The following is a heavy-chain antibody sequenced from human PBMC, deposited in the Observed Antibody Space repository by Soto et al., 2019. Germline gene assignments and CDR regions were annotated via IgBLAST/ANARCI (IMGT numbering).Heavy chain of an antibody. CDR2: ISWDGGST. CDR3: AKSLDISSYFDY. J-gene: IGHJ4*02. V-gene: IGHV3-43D*04. D-gene: IGHD2-2*03. Sequence: EVQLVESGGVVVQPGGSLRLSCAASGFTFDDYAMHWVRQAPGKGLEWVSLISWDGGSTYYADSVKGRFTISRDNSKNSLYLQMNSLRAEDTALYYCAKSLDISSYFDYWGQGTLVTVSS. CDR1: GFTFDDYA.